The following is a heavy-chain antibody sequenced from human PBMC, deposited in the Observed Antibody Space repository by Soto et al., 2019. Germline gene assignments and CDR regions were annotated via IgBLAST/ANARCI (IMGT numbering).Heavy chain of an antibody. J-gene: IGHJ4*02. D-gene: IGHD2-21*01. CDR2: IIPIIGSG. CDR3: ATGAVHQLLFDN. Sequence: VLLVQSGAEVKEPGSSVKVSCKASGGTFSGLTLNWVRQAPGQGLEWMGRIIPIIGSGNYAQNFQGRVTITADEPTRTAYMELRSLKSEDTAVYYCATGAVHQLLFDNWGQGTLVTVSS. CDR1: GGTFSGLT. V-gene: IGHV1-69*11.